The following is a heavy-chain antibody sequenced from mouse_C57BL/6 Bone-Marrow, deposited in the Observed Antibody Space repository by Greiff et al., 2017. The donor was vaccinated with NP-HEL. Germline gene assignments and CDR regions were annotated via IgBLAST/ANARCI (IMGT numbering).Heavy chain of an antibody. CDR3: ARYYGNHLGFAY. CDR1: GYTFTDYY. Sequence: EVQLQQSGPVLVKPGASVKMSCKASGYTFTDYYMNWVKQSHGKSLEWIGVINPYNGGTSYNQKFKGKATLTVDKSSSTAYMELNSLTSEDSAVYYCARYYGNHLGFAYWGQGTLVTVSA. V-gene: IGHV1-19*01. J-gene: IGHJ3*01. D-gene: IGHD2-1*01. CDR2: INPYNGGT.